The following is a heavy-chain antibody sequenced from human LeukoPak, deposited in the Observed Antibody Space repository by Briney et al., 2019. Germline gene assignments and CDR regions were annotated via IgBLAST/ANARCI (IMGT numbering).Heavy chain of an antibody. CDR2: IYSGGST. D-gene: IGHD3-3*01. J-gene: IGHJ4*02. V-gene: IGHV3-66*02. Sequence: GGSLILSCAASGFTVSSNYMSLVRQAPGRGLEWVLVIYSGGSTYYADSVKGRFTISRDNSKNTLYLQMNSLRTEDTAVYYCARGGNYDFWSGYQYYFDYWGQGTLVTVSS. CDR3: ARGGNYDFWSGYQYYFDY. CDR1: GFTVSSNY.